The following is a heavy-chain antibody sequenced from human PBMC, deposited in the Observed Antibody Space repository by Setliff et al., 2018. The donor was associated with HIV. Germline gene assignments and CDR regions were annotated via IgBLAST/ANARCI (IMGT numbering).Heavy chain of an antibody. J-gene: IGHJ6*03. D-gene: IGHD3-9*01. CDR1: GYSFITYG. Sequence: GASVKVSCKASGYSFITYGISWVRQAPGQGLEYVGWMHPNTGATSYAQKFQGRVSMTRDMSISTAYMELARLRSDDSAVYYCARIDPTAYHYHMDVWGKGTTVTVSS. CDR2: MHPNTGAT. V-gene: IGHV1-2*02. CDR3: ARIDPTAYHYHMDV.